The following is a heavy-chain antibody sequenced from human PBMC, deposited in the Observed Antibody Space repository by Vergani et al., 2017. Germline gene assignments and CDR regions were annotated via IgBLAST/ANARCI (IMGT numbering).Heavy chain of an antibody. D-gene: IGHD3-10*01. CDR3: ATSSDGSGRYYYYGMDV. CDR1: GFTVSSNY. J-gene: IGHJ6*02. Sequence: EVQLVESGGGLVQPGGSLRLSCEASGFTVSSNYMSWVRQAPGKGLEWVSVIYSGGSTYYADSVKGRFTISRDNSKNTLYLQMNSLRAEDRAVYYCATSSDGSGRYYYYGMDVWGQGTTVTVSS. V-gene: IGHV3-66*01. CDR2: IYSGGST.